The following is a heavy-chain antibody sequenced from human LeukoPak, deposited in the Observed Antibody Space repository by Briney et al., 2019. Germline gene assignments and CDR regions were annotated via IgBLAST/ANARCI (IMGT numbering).Heavy chain of an antibody. D-gene: IGHD3-10*01. V-gene: IGHV6-1*01. J-gene: IGHJ3*02. CDR3: ARDQSHYGSGDYAFDI. Sequence: SQTLSLTCAISGDSVSSNSAAWNWIRQSPSRGLEWLGRTYYRSKWYNDYAVSVKSRITINPDTSKNQFSLQLNSVTPEDTAVYYCARDQSHYGSGDYAFDIWGQGTMVTVFS. CDR2: TYYRSKWYN. CDR1: GDSVSSNSAA.